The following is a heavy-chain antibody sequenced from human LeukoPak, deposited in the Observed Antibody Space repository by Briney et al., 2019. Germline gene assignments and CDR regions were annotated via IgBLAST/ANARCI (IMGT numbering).Heavy chain of an antibody. J-gene: IGHJ4*02. CDR1: GDSFTTYS. D-gene: IGHD2-8*01. V-gene: IGHV4-4*09. CDR3: ARGGVSNY. Sequence: SEPLSLTCIVSGDSFTTYSWRWIRQPPGKGLEWIGSFYTSGSTNDNPSPTNRVTMSLATSKNPLSPNIRSVSSAGTAAYYTARGGVSNYWGQGTLVTVSS. CDR2: FYTSGST.